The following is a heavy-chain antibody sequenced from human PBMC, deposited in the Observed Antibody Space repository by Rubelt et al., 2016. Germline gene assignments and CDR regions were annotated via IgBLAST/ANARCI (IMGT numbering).Heavy chain of an antibody. CDR1: GFTFSDHC. Sequence: GGSLRLSCAASGFTFSDHCMSWVRQAPGKELEWVANINQDGSEKKYVESVKGRFTIPRDNAKNPLYLQMNSLTVEDTAVYYCARNLNWFDLWGQGTLVTVSS. V-gene: IGHV3-7*03. CDR3: ARNLNWFDL. CDR2: INQDGSEK. J-gene: IGHJ5*02.